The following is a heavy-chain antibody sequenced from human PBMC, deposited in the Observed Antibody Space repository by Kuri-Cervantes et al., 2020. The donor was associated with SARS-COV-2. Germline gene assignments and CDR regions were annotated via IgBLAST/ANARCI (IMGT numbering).Heavy chain of an antibody. CDR1: GGSFSSHY. Sequence: SETLSLTCAVYGGSFSSHYWSWIRQPPGKGLEWIGEINHRGSTNYNPSLKSRVTISVDMSDNQFSLKVTSVTAADTAVYYCARISAINNAFDIWGQGTLVTVSS. CDR2: INHRGST. J-gene: IGHJ3*02. V-gene: IGHV4-34*01. D-gene: IGHD6-25*01. CDR3: ARISAINNAFDI.